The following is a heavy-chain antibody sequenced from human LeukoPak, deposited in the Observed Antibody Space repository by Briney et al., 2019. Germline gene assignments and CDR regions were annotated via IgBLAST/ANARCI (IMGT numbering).Heavy chain of an antibody. D-gene: IGHD7-27*01. J-gene: IGHJ4*02. V-gene: IGHV1-2*02. CDR2: INPNSGGT. CDR3: ARELGSDFDY. Sequence: ASVKVSCKVSGYTLTELSMHWVRQAPGQGLEWMGWINPNSGGTNYAQKFQGRVTMTRDTSISTAYMELSRLRSDDTAVYYCARELGSDFDYWGQGTLVTVSS. CDR1: GYTLTELS.